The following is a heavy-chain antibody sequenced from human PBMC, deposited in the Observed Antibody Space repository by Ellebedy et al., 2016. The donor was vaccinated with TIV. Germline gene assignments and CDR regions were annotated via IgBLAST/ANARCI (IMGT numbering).Heavy chain of an antibody. V-gene: IGHV1-18*01. CDR1: GYTFTNYG. J-gene: IGHJ5*02. D-gene: IGHD6-6*01. CDR3: ARDWGWYSSSPNWFDP. CDR2: ISGYNGNT. Sequence: ASVKVSXXASGYTFTNYGISWVRQAPGQGLEWMGWISGYNGNTNYAQKLQGRVTMTTDTSTSTAYMELRSLRSDDTAVYYCARDWGWYSSSPNWFDPWGQGTRVTVSS.